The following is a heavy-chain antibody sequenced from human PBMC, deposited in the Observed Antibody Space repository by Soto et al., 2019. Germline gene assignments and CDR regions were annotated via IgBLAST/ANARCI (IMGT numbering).Heavy chain of an antibody. Sequence: GSLRLSCAASGXTFSTYCMHWVRQAPGKGLVWVSRINYDGSSTDYADSVKGRFTISRDNAKNTLYLQMNNLTAEDTAVYYCTRGPRPTSVGTGDYWGQGTLATVS. CDR2: INYDGSST. CDR3: TRGPRPTSVGTGDY. V-gene: IGHV3-74*01. CDR1: GXTFSTYC. D-gene: IGHD3-10*01. J-gene: IGHJ4*02.